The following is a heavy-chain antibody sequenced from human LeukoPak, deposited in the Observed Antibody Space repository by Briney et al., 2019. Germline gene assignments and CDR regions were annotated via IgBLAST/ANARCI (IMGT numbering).Heavy chain of an antibody. CDR1: GGTFTDFY. Sequence: SETLSFTCAVDGGTFTDFYWAWIRQPPGKGLEWIGEINHSGSTNYSPSLKSRVTISLDTSKNQFFLRLTSVTAADTAVYYCAREDWYFDLWGRGTLVTVSS. J-gene: IGHJ2*01. CDR3: AREDWYFDL. CDR2: INHSGST. V-gene: IGHV4-34*01.